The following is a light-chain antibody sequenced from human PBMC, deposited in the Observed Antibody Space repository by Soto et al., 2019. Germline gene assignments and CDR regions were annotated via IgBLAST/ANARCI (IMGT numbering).Light chain of an antibody. CDR1: SSDVGGYNY. CDR3: SSYAGSNSYV. V-gene: IGLV2-8*01. Sequence: QFALTQPPSASGSPGQSVTISCTRTSSDVGGYNYVSWYQQHPGKAPKLMIYEVSKRPSGVPDRFSGSKSGNTASLTVSGLQAEDEADYYCSSYAGSNSYVFGTGTKVTVL. J-gene: IGLJ1*01. CDR2: EVS.